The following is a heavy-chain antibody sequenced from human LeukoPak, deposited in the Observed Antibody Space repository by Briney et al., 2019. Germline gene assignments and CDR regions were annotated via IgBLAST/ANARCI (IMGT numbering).Heavy chain of an antibody. D-gene: IGHD3-10*01. V-gene: IGHV1-46*01. CDR2: INPSGGSI. J-gene: IGHJ4*02. CDR1: GYTFTNFY. CDR3: ARAMVRGISNPFDY. Sequence: ASVKVSCRASGYTFTNFYVHWVRQAPGQGLEWMGMINPSGGSISYAQSFRGRVTMTRDTSTTTVYMELSSLRSEDTAIYYCARAMVRGISNPFDYWGQGTLVTVSS.